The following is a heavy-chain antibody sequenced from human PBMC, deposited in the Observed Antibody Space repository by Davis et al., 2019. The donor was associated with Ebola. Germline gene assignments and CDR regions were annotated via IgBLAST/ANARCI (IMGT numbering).Heavy chain of an antibody. V-gene: IGHV3-7*03. CDR1: GFIFTTYW. J-gene: IGHJ6*02. D-gene: IGHD6-6*01. CDR3: ASGDGRGSSYDMDV. CDR2: IKQDGGEK. Sequence: GGSLRLSCAASGFIFTTYWMSWVRQAPGKGPEWVAIIKQDGGEKYYVDSVKGRFTISRDNAKNSLFLQMNSLRAEDTAFYYCASGDGRGSSYDMDVWGQGTTVTVSS.